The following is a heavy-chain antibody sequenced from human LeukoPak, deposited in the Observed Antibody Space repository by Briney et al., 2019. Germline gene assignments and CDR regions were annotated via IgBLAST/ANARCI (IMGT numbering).Heavy chain of an antibody. CDR2: IIQDVSNT. CDR3: ATDDCRGLGY. Sequence: GRSLRPSCPPSGITFSNYWMHCVRHPPRNGLVWVSHIIQDVSNTFYADSGAGRLTLSRDNTKNTLYLQMNGLRAEDTAVYYCATDDCRGLGYWGQGTLVTVSS. CDR1: GITFSNYW. D-gene: IGHD2-21*02. J-gene: IGHJ4*02. V-gene: IGHV3-74*01.